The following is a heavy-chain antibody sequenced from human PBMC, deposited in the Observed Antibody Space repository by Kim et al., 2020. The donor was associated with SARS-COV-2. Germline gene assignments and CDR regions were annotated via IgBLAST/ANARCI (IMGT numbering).Heavy chain of an antibody. D-gene: IGHD1-26*01. V-gene: IGHV4-39*07. CDR2: IYYSGST. CDR1: GGSISSSSYY. Sequence: SETLSLTCTVSGGSISSSSYYWGWIRQPPGKGLEWIGSIYYSGSTYYNPSLKSRVTISVDTSKNQFSLKLSSVTAADTAVYYCARDRLEWELGFPGYFDLWGRGTLVTVSS. J-gene: IGHJ2*01. CDR3: ARDRLEWELGFPGYFDL.